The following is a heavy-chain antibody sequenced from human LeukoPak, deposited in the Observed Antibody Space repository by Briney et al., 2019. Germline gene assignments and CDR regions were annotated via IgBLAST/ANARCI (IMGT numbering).Heavy chain of an antibody. CDR1: GGTFSSYA. Sequence: ASVKVSCKASGGTFSSYAISWVRQAPGQGLEWMGWISAYNGNTNYAQKLQGRVTMTTDTSTSTAYMELRSLRSDDTAVYYCARDCSSTSCHQVDYWGQGTLVTVSS. D-gene: IGHD2-2*01. V-gene: IGHV1-18*01. J-gene: IGHJ4*02. CDR2: ISAYNGNT. CDR3: ARDCSSTSCHQVDY.